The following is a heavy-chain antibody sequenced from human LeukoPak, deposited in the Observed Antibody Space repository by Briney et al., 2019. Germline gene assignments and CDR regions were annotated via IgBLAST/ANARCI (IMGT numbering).Heavy chain of an antibody. V-gene: IGHV4-39*01. CDR3: ARGWQLSDYFDY. Sequence: SETLSLTCTVSGGSISSSSYYWGWIRQPPGKGLEWIGTIYYSGSTYQNSSLKSRVTISKDTSKNQFSLKLSFVTAVDTAVYFCARGWQLSDYFDYWGQGTLVTVSS. CDR1: GGSISSSSYY. D-gene: IGHD4-23*01. CDR2: IYYSGST. J-gene: IGHJ4*02.